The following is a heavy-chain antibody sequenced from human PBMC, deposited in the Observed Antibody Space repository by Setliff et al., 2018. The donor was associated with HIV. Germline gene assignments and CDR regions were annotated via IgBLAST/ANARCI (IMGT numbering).Heavy chain of an antibody. J-gene: IGHJ6*03. D-gene: IGHD5-12*01. CDR1: GDSVSDYY. CDR3: VREYSGVYPDFSFYIDV. V-gene: IGHV4-34*01. CDR2: IHHSGST. Sequence: PSETLSLTCTVYGDSVSDYYWSWIRQTPGKGLEWIGEIHHSGSTNYNPSLQSRVTMSVDMSKNQVSLKLRSVTAADMAIYYCVREYSGVYPDFSFYIDVWGKGTTVTVSS.